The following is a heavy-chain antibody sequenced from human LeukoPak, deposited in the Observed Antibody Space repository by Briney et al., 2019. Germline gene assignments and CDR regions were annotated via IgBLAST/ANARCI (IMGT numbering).Heavy chain of an antibody. CDR2: IYYSGST. J-gene: IGHJ3*02. CDR1: GGSISSSSYY. D-gene: IGHD2-15*01. CDR3: AREVEWWELAFDI. V-gene: IGHV4-39*07. Sequence: SETLSLTCTVSGGSISSSSYYWGWIRQPPGKGLEWIGSIYYSGSTYYNPSLKSRVTISVDRSKNQFSLKLSSVTAADTAVYYCAREVEWWELAFDIWGQGTMVTVSS.